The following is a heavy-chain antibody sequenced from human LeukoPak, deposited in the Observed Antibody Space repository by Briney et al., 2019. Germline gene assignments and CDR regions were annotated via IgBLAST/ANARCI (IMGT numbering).Heavy chain of an antibody. V-gene: IGHV3-48*01. D-gene: IGHD2-15*01. CDR1: GFTFTSTV. J-gene: IGHJ4*02. CDR3: ARDEVVAAITLDY. CDR2: ISSSSSTI. Sequence: GESLRLSCAASGFTFTSTVMTWVRQAPGKGLEWVSYISSSSSTIYYADSVKGRFTISRDNAKNSLYLQMNSLRAEDTAVYYCARDEVVAAITLDYWGQGTLVTVSS.